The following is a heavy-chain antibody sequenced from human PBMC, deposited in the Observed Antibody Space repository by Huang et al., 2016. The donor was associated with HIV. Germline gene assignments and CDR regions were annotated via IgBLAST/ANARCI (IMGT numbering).Heavy chain of an antibody. D-gene: IGHD1-1*01. CDR3: ARLSTTWYFDY. V-gene: IGHV5-51*01. CDR2: SDPGDYDT. Sequence: EVQLVQSGAEVKKPGESLKSSCKGSGDSFTSYWIGWVRQMPGKVLEWMGISDPGDYDTRYSPSFQGQVTISADKSISTAYLQWSSLKASDTAMYYCARLSTTWYFDYWGQGTLVTVSS. CDR1: GDSFTSYW. J-gene: IGHJ4*02.